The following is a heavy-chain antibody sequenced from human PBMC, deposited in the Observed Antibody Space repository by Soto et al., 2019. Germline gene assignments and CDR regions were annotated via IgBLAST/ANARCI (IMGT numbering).Heavy chain of an antibody. Sequence: GGSLRLSCVISGFTFSNYWMTWVRQAPGKGLEWVSGISYDSGAIGYADSVKGRFTISRDNTRNSLFLQLNSLRPEDTALYYCVRSKGGYSYGTPFDYWGQGTLVTVSS. CDR3: VRSKGGYSYGTPFDY. V-gene: IGHV3-9*01. J-gene: IGHJ4*02. CDR2: ISYDSGAI. CDR1: GFTFSNYW. D-gene: IGHD5-18*01.